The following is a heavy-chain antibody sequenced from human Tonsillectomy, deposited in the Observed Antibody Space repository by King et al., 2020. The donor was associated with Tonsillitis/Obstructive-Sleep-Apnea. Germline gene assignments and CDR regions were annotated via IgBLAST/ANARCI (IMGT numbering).Heavy chain of an antibody. J-gene: IGHJ3*02. CDR1: GFTFDDYA. D-gene: IGHD3-3*01. Sequence: VQLVESGGGVVQPGGSLRLSCAASGFTFDDYAMHWVRQAPGKGLEWVSLISGDGGSTYYADSVKGRFTISRDNSKNSLYLQKNSLRTEDTALYYCAKDIPRFSIFGVVITDAFDIWGQGTMVTLSS. V-gene: IGHV3-43*02. CDR3: AKDIPRFSIFGVVITDAFDI. CDR2: ISGDGGST.